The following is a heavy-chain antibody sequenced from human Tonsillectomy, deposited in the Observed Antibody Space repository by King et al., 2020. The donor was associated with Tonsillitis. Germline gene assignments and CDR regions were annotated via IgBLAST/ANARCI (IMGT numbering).Heavy chain of an antibody. CDR3: ARDQAYTSFDY. Sequence: VQLVESGGGLVQPGGSLKLSCAASEFPFTSSWMTWVRQAPGKGLQWVATIKQDGSEKYYADSVKGRFTVSRDNAKNSLDLQMNSLRSEDTAVYYCARDQAYTSFDYWGQGTLVTVSS. V-gene: IGHV3-7*04. J-gene: IGHJ4*02. CDR2: IKQDGSEK. D-gene: IGHD6-19*01. CDR1: EFPFTSSW.